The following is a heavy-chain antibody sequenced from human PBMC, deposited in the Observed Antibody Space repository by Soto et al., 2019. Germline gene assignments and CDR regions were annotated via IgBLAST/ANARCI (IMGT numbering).Heavy chain of an antibody. CDR2: IYYTGST. D-gene: IGHD4-17*01. Sequence: SETLSLTCTVSGGSMSSNYWTWIRQSPGKGLEWIGYIYYTGSTKYNPSLKSRVTISLDTSKNQFSLRLTSVTSADTAVYYCARGGSYGDFFDYWGQGAQVTVSA. J-gene: IGHJ4*02. V-gene: IGHV4-59*01. CDR1: GGSMSSNY. CDR3: ARGGSYGDFFDY.